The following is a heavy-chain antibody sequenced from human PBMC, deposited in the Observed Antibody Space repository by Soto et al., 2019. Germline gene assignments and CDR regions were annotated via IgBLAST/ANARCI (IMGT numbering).Heavy chain of an antibody. Sequence: QVQLVESGGGVVQPGRSLRLSCAASGFTFSSYAMHWVRQAPGKGLEWVAVISYDGSNKYYADSVKGRFTISRDNSKNTLYLQMNSLRAEDTAVYYCARDLSSGWSEYYYGMDVWGQGTTVTVSS. J-gene: IGHJ6*02. CDR1: GFTFSSYA. CDR2: ISYDGSNK. V-gene: IGHV3-30-3*01. CDR3: ARDLSSGWSEYYYGMDV. D-gene: IGHD6-19*01.